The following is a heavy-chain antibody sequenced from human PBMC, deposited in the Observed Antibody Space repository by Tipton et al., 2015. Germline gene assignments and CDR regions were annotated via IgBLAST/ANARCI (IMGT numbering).Heavy chain of an antibody. CDR2: ISDSGGRT. Sequence: SLRLSCAASGCTFSNYAMSWVRQAPGKGLEWVSGISDSGGRTYYADSMKGRITISRDNSKNMLYLQINSLRVEDTAVYYCAKYVASDADWGQGTLVPVSS. D-gene: IGHD3-3*02. CDR1: GCTFSNYA. CDR3: AKYVASDAD. V-gene: IGHV3-23*01. J-gene: IGHJ4*02.